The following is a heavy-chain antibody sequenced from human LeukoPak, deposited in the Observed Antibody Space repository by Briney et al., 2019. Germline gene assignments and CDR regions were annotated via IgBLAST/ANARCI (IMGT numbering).Heavy chain of an antibody. CDR2: IKQDGSEK. Sequence: PGGSLRLSCAASGFTFSSYSMSWVRQAPGKGLEWVADIKQDGSEKYYVDSVKGRFTISRDNAKNTLYLQMNSLRAEDTAVYYCAKQTYDFWSGYYTPHPDYYYGMDVWGQGTTVTVSS. CDR3: AKQTYDFWSGYYTPHPDYYYGMDV. CDR1: GFTFSSYS. D-gene: IGHD3-3*01. V-gene: IGHV3-7*01. J-gene: IGHJ6*02.